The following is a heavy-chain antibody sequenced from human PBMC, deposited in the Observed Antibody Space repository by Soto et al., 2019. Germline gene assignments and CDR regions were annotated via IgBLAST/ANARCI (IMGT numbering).Heavy chain of an antibody. CDR3: ERSQISDFWSGYSDY. J-gene: IGHJ4*02. V-gene: IGHV1-18*04. CDR1: GYTFTSYY. CDR2: ISAYNGNT. Sequence: GASVKVSCKASGYTFTSYYMHWVRQAPGQGLEWMGWISAYNGNTNYAQKLQGRVTMTTDTSTSTAYMELRSLRTDDTAVYYCERSQISDFWSGYSDYWGQGTLVTVSS. D-gene: IGHD3-3*01.